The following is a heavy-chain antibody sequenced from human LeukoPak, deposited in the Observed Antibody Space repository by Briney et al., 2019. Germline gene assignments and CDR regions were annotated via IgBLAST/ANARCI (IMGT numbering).Heavy chain of an antibody. J-gene: IGHJ4*02. CDR1: GFTFETYG. CDR2: MWYDGSNK. V-gene: IGHV3-33*08. D-gene: IGHD4-11*01. Sequence: GGSLRLSCAASGFTFETYGMHWVRQAPGKGLEWVAVMWYDGSNKYYADSVKGRFTISRDDSKNTLYLQMNSLRAEDTAMYYCARGLPPVMKYYFDYWGQGTLVTVSS. CDR3: ARGLPPVMKYYFDY.